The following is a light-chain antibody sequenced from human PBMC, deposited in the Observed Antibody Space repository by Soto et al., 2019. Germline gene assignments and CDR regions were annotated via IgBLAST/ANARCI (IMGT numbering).Light chain of an antibody. J-gene: IGKJ2*01. V-gene: IGKV1-39*01. Sequence: DIQMTQSPSSLSASPGDTVSFTCRASRGIATSVSWYQQKPGAAPKLLIYGPSTLQSGVPSRFSGSGAVTDFTLTNSGLQPEDFATYCCQQTFSTPPYTFGQGTRLQIK. CDR3: QQTFSTPPYT. CDR2: GPS. CDR1: RGIATS.